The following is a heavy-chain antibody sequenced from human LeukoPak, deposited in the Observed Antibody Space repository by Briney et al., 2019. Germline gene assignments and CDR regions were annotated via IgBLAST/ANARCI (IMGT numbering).Heavy chain of an antibody. CDR2: ISSSSSTI. CDR3: ARADCSGGSCYSYFDY. CDR1: GFTFSSYS. V-gene: IGHV3-48*04. D-gene: IGHD2-15*01. Sequence: GGSLRLSCAASGFTFSSYSMNWVRQAPGKGLEWVSYISSSSSTIYYADSVKGRFTISRDNAKNSLYLQMNSLRAEDTAVYYCARADCSGGSCYSYFDYWGQGTLVTVSS. J-gene: IGHJ4*02.